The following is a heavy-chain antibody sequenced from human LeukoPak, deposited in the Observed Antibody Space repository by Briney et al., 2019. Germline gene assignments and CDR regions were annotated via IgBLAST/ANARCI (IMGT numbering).Heavy chain of an antibody. V-gene: IGHV1-69*05. CDR1: GGTFSSYA. D-gene: IGHD5-24*01. Sequence: ASVKVSCKASGGTFSSYAISWVRQAPGQGLEWMGGIIPIFGTANYAQKFQGRVTITTDTSTSTAYMELRSLRSDDTAVYYCARDFGWLHSSPLDYWGQGTLVTVSS. CDR2: IIPIFGTA. J-gene: IGHJ4*02. CDR3: ARDFGWLHSSPLDY.